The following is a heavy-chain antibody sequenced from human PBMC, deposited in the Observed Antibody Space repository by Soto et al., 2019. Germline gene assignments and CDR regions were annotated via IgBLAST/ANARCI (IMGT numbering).Heavy chain of an antibody. CDR2: IYYSGST. CDR1: GGSISSYY. V-gene: IGHV4-59*01. CDR3: AREDSNYPSYYFDY. Sequence: SETLSLTCTVSGGSISSYYWSWIRQPPGKGLEWTGYIYYSGSTNYNPSLKSRVTISVDTSKNQFSLKLSSVTAADTAVYYCAREDSNYPSYYFDYWGQGTLVTVSS. J-gene: IGHJ4*02. D-gene: IGHD4-4*01.